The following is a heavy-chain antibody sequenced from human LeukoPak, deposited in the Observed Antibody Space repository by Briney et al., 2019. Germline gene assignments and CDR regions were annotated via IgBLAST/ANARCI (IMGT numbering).Heavy chain of an antibody. CDR3: ARGAYSSSYLFDY. CDR2: IYSGGST. Sequence: SGGSLRLSCAASGFTVSSNYMSWVRQAPGKGLEWVSVIYSGGSTYYADSVKGRFTISRHNSKKTLYLQMNSLRAEDTAVYYCARGAYSSSYLFDYWGQGTLVTVSS. D-gene: IGHD6-6*01. V-gene: IGHV3-53*04. J-gene: IGHJ4*02. CDR1: GFTVSSNY.